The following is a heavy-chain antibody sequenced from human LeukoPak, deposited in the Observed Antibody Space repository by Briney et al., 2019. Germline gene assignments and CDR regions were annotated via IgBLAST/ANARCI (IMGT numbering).Heavy chain of an antibody. D-gene: IGHD3-16*01. CDR2: INPNTGGT. CDR1: GYTFSVYY. CDR3: ARVLGFDS. J-gene: IGHJ4*02. Sequence: VASVKVSCKTSGYTFSVYYIQWVRQAPGLGLEWMGWINPNTGGTNYAEKFKGRVTMTRDTSISTAYMEVTRLESDDTAIYYCARVLGFDSWGQGTLVTVSS. V-gene: IGHV1-2*02.